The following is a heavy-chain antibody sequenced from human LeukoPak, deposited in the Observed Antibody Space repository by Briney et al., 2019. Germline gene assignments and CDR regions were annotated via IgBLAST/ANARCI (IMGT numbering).Heavy chain of an antibody. Sequence: PGGSLRLSCAASGFTFSRYAMSWVRQAPGKGLEWVSAISGSGGSTYYVDSVKGRFTISRDNSKNTVYLQVNSLRAEDTAVYYCAKEGDYYDSSGYYNYWGQGTLVSVSS. CDR1: GFTFSRYA. D-gene: IGHD3-22*01. CDR2: ISGSGGST. J-gene: IGHJ4*02. V-gene: IGHV3-23*01. CDR3: AKEGDYYDSSGYYNY.